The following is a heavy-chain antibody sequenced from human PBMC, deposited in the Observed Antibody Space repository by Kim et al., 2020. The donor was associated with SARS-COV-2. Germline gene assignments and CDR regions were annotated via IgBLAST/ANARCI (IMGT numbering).Heavy chain of an antibody. Sequence: ASVKVSCKASGYTFTGYYMHWVRQAPGQGLEWMGWINPNSGGTNYAQKFQGRVTMTRDTSISQAYMELSRLRSDDTAVYYCATERGIYGSGSYGLFDYWGQGTLVTVSS. CDR1: GYTFTGYY. CDR2: INPNSGGT. V-gene: IGHV1-2*02. J-gene: IGHJ4*02. D-gene: IGHD3-10*01. CDR3: ATERGIYGSGSYGLFDY.